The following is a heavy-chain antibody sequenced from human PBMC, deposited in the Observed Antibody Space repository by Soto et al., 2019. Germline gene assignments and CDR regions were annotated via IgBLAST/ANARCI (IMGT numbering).Heavy chain of an antibody. CDR3: ASGKSITIFGVVIDYYGLDV. V-gene: IGHV3-48*03. CDR2: ISSNGTTI. CDR1: GFTFSRYE. J-gene: IGHJ6*02. Sequence: PGGSLRLSFAASGFTFSRYEMNWVRQAPGKGLEWLSYISSNGTTIYYADSVKGRSTISRDNAKNSLYLQMNSLRAEDTAVYYCASGKSITIFGVVIDYYGLDVWGQGTTVTVSS. D-gene: IGHD3-3*01.